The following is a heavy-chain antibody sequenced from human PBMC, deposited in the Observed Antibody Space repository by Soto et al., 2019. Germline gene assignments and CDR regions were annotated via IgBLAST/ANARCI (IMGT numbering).Heavy chain of an antibody. D-gene: IGHD1-1*01. Sequence: SETLSLTCTVSGGSISSSSYYWGWIRQPPGKGLEWIGSIYYSGSTYYNPSLKSRVTISVDTSKNQFSLKLSSVTAADTAVYYCVRDGLGTTGTRGPRPQHFGYWGQGTLVTVSS. J-gene: IGHJ4*02. CDR3: VRDGLGTTGTRGPRPQHFGY. V-gene: IGHV4-39*02. CDR1: GGSISSSSYY. CDR2: IYYSGST.